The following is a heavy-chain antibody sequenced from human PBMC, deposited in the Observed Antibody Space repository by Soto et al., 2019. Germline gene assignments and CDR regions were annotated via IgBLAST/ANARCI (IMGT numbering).Heavy chain of an antibody. V-gene: IGHV1-8*01. CDR3: TRGRLVTGRHYSYGLGV. J-gene: IGHJ6*02. D-gene: IGHD2-21*02. Sequence: QMQRVQSGAEVKKPGASVKVSCKASGYTFTSYDINWVRQASGQRPEWMGWMNPNLGNTDYAQRFQDRVTMTRDTSTRTAYMELSNLESGDTAVYYCTRGRLVTGRHYSYGLGVWGQGTTVTVSS. CDR2: MNPNLGNT. CDR1: GYTFTSYD.